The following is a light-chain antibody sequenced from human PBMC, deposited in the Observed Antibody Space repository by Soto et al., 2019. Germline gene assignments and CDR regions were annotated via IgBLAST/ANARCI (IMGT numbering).Light chain of an antibody. CDR1: QDIDNY. V-gene: IGKV1-33*01. CDR3: QHYNDLSPVT. Sequence: DIQMTQSPSSLSASVGDRVTITCQANQDIDNYLNWYQQKPGKAPKLLIYDVFNLETGVPSRFSGSGSGTDFTFTIRSLQHEDVATYYCQHYNDLSPVTFGQGTRLEIK. J-gene: IGKJ5*01. CDR2: DVF.